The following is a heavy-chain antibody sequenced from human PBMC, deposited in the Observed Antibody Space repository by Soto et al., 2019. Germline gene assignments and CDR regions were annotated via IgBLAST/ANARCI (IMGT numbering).Heavy chain of an antibody. D-gene: IGHD6-25*01. CDR3: ARDRSDSTRADSFDI. CDR2: IYRGVST. CDR1: GFNFSNTY. Sequence: GSLRLSCGVSGFNFSNTYMSWVRQAPGKGLEWVSVIYRGVSTHYADSVRGRFTISRDNSKNTVYLQMNSLRAEDTAVYYCARDRSDSTRADSFDIWGQGTMVTVSS. V-gene: IGHV3-53*01. J-gene: IGHJ3*02.